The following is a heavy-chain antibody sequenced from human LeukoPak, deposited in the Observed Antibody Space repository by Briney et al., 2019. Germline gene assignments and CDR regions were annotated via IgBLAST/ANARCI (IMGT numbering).Heavy chain of an antibody. J-gene: IGHJ4*02. CDR3: ARDGGAQWLVRAWLYYFDY. Sequence: GGSLRLSCVASGFTFSSYSMNWVRQAPGKGLEWISYISGSGHTIYYADSVKARFTISRDNAHNSLYLQMNSLRAEDTAVYYCARDGGAQWLVRAWLYYFDYWGQGSLVTVSS. CDR1: GFTFSSYS. D-gene: IGHD6-19*01. CDR2: ISGSGHTI. V-gene: IGHV3-48*01.